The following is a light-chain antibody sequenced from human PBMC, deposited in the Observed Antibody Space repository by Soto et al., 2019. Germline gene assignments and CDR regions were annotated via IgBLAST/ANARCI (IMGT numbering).Light chain of an antibody. J-gene: IGKJ3*01. CDR1: QSINNY. CDR3: QQSYSTLT. Sequence: DIQMSQSPSSLSASVGDRVLITCRASQSINNYLSWYQQKPGRAPKLLIYAASSLHSGVPSRFSGSGSGTYCTLTITSLQPEDFAPYYCQQSYSTLTFGPGT. V-gene: IGKV1-39*01. CDR2: AAS.